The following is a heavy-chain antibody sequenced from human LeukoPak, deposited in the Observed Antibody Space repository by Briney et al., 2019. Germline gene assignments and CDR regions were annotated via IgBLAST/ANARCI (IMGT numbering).Heavy chain of an antibody. CDR3: VRDRTEEGGSLHAFDI. CDR1: GFTFDDYG. Sequence: PGGSLRLSCAASGFTFDDYGMSWVRQAPGKGLEWVSGINWNGGSTGYADSVKGRFTISRDNAKNSLYLQMNSLRAEDTALYHCVRDRTEEGGSLHAFDIWGQGTMVTVSS. D-gene: IGHD1-26*01. CDR2: INWNGGST. J-gene: IGHJ3*02. V-gene: IGHV3-20*01.